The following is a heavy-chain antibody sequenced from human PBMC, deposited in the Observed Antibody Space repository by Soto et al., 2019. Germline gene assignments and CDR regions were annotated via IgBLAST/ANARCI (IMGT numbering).Heavy chain of an antibody. Sequence: PGGSLRLSCAASGFTFSSYAMYWVRQAPGKGLEWVAIIWYDGSNKYYADSVKGRFTISRGNSKNTLYLQMNSLRAEDTAVYYCARDFYSTSFDYWGQGTLVTVSS. J-gene: IGHJ4*02. CDR1: GFTFSSYA. CDR2: IWYDGSNK. V-gene: IGHV3-33*07. D-gene: IGHD6-13*01. CDR3: ARDFYSTSFDY.